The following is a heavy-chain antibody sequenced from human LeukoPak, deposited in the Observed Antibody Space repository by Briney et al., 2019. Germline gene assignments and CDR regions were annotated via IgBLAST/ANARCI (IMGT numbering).Heavy chain of an antibody. V-gene: IGHV1-69*13. CDR3: ARDSAGRITIFRVPSKNDYYYMDV. D-gene: IGHD3-3*01. CDR1: GGTFSTYP. J-gene: IGHJ6*03. Sequence: ASVKVSCKASGGTFSTYPFTWVRQAPGQGLEWMGGIIPIFGTTSYAQKFQGRVTITADESTSTAYMELSSLTSEDTAVYYCARDSAGRITIFRVPSKNDYYYMDVWGKGTTVTVSS. CDR2: IIPIFGTT.